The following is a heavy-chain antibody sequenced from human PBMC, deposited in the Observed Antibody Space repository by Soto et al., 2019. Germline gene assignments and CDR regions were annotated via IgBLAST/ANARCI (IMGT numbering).Heavy chain of an antibody. D-gene: IGHD2-2*01. CDR2: ISGSGGST. CDR3: AREDCSSTSCPMDV. J-gene: IGHJ6*04. CDR1: GFTFSSYA. Sequence: PGGSLRLSCTASGFTFSSYAMSWVRKAPGKGLEWVSAISGSGGSTYYADSVKGRFTISRDNSKNTLYLQMNSLRAEDTAVYYCAREDCSSTSCPMDVWGKGTTVTVSS. V-gene: IGHV3-23*01.